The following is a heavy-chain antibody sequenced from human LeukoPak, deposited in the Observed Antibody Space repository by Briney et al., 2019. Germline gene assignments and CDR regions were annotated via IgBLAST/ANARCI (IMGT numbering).Heavy chain of an antibody. Sequence: GGSLRLSCAASGFTFSDYWMTWVRQAPGKGLEWVSVIYSGGSTYYADSVKGRFTISRDNSKNTLYLQMNSLRAEDTAVYYCATDDYGDRSGAFDIWGQGTMVTVSS. CDR3: ATDDYGDRSGAFDI. V-gene: IGHV3-66*01. CDR2: IYSGGST. CDR1: GFTFSDYW. J-gene: IGHJ3*02. D-gene: IGHD4-17*01.